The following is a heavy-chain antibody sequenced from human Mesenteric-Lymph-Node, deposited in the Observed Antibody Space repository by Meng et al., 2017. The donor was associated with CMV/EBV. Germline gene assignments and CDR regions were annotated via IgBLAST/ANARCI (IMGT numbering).Heavy chain of an antibody. Sequence: ASVTVFCKHSEYILTNFDINWVRQATGQRLEWMGWMNPNCGNTGYAQKFQGRVTMTRNTSISTAYMELSILRSEDTAVYYCARGLYGYYYYGMDVWGQGTTVTVSS. CDR1: EYILTNFD. J-gene: IGHJ6*02. CDR3: ARGLYGYYYYGMDV. D-gene: IGHD4-17*01. V-gene: IGHV1-8*01. CDR2: MNPNCGNT.